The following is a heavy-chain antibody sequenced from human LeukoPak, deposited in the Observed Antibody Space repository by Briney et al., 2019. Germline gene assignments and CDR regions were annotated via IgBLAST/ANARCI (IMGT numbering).Heavy chain of an antibody. V-gene: IGHV4-31*03. D-gene: IGHD4-17*01. CDR2: IYYSGST. CDR3: ARDGYGDYVLDY. J-gene: IGHJ4*02. Sequence: PSETLSLTCTVSGGSISSGDYYWSWIRQHPGKGLEWIGYIYYSGSTYYNPSLKSRVTISVDTSKNQFSLKLSSVTAADTAVYYCARDGYGDYVLDYWGQGTLVTVSS. CDR1: GGSISSGDYY.